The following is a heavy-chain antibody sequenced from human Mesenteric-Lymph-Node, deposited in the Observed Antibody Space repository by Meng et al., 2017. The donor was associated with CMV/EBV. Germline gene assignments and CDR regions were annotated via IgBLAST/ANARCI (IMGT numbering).Heavy chain of an antibody. Sequence: GESLKISCAASGFTFSFFAMHWVRQAPGKGLEWVAVISYDGINKYYADSVKGRFTISRDNSKNTLYLQMNSLRAEDSAVYYCARVTYCSRTSCYDYYGMDVWGQGTTVTVSS. J-gene: IGHJ6*01. CDR3: ARVTYCSRTSCYDYYGMDV. CDR2: ISYDGINK. D-gene: IGHD2-2*01. CDR1: GFTFSFFA. V-gene: IGHV3-30*04.